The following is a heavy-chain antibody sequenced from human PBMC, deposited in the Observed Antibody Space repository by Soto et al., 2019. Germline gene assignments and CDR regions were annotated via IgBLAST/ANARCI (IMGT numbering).Heavy chain of an antibody. V-gene: IGHV3-7*01. D-gene: IGHD6-13*01. CDR1: GFTFSSYW. J-gene: IGHJ4*02. Sequence: EVHLVESGGGLVQPGGSLRLSCAASGFTFSSYWMSWVRQAPGKGLEWVANIKQDGSEKYYVDSVKGRFTISRDNAKNSLYLQMNSLRAEDTAVYYCARHRRSRSSSWFDYWGQGTLVTVSS. CDR3: ARHRRSRSSSWFDY. CDR2: IKQDGSEK.